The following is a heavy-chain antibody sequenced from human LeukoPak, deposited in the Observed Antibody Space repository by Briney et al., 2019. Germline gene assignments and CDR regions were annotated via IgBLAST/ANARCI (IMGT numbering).Heavy chain of an antibody. D-gene: IGHD3-3*01. Sequence: PSETLSLTCTVSGGSISSSSYYWGWIRQPPGKGLEWLGSIYYSGTTYYTPSLKSRVTISVDTSKNQFSLKLSSVTAADTAVYYCARVQFWSGYYLFDYWGQGTLVTVSS. J-gene: IGHJ4*02. V-gene: IGHV4-39*07. CDR1: GGSISSSSYY. CDR3: ARVQFWSGYYLFDY. CDR2: IYYSGTT.